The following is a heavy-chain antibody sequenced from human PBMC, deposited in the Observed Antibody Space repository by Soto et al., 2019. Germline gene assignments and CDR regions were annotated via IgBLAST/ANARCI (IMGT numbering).Heavy chain of an antibody. Sequence: GESLKISCAASGFTFSDYYMSWIRQAPGKGLEWVSYISSSGSTIYYADSVKGRFTISRDNAKNSLYLQMNSLRAEDTAVYYCARSIAAADTFDYWGQGTLVTVSS. J-gene: IGHJ4*02. V-gene: IGHV3-11*01. CDR3: ARSIAAADTFDY. D-gene: IGHD6-13*01. CDR1: GFTFSDYY. CDR2: ISSSGSTI.